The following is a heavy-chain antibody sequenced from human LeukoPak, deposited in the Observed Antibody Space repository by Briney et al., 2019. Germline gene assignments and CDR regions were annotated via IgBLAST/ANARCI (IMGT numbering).Heavy chain of an antibody. CDR2: ISSSGTYA. CDR1: GFTFSDYY. CDR3: AKGSENWGWGRNYGMDV. D-gene: IGHD7-27*01. J-gene: IGHJ6*02. V-gene: IGHV3-11*06. Sequence: GGSLRLSCVASGFTFSDYYMSWIRQAPGKGLQYVSYISSSGTYANYANSVKGRFTNSRDNAKNSLYLQMNSLRADDTAVYYCAKGSENWGWGRNYGMDVWGQGTTVTVS.